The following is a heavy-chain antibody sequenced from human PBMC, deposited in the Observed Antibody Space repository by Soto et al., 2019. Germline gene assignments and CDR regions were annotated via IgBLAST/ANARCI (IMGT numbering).Heavy chain of an antibody. CDR1: GGSISSSSYY. V-gene: IGHV4-39*01. J-gene: IGHJ4*02. CDR3: SRHEWAKPFDY. D-gene: IGHD2-8*01. CDR2: IYYSGST. Sequence: QLQLQESGPGLVKPSETLSLTCTVSGGSISSSSYYWGWIRQPPGKGLEWIGSIYYSGSTYYNPSLKSRVTISVDTSKNQFSLKLSSVTAADTAVYYCSRHEWAKPFDYWGQGTLVTVSS.